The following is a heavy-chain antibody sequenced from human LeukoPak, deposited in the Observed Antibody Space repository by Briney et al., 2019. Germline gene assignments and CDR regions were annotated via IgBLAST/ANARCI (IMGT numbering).Heavy chain of an antibody. D-gene: IGHD2-2*01. CDR3: ARADCSSASCSNWFAP. CDR1: GYTFTSYD. J-gene: IGHJ5*02. Sequence: GASVKVSCKGSGYTFTSYDINWVRQAAGHGLEWMGCMNTNRGNTGYAQKFQGRVTMTTNTYKRTAYMELSSLRSEDTPVYYCARADCSSASCSNWFAPWGQGTLVTVSS. CDR2: MNTNRGNT. V-gene: IGHV1-8*01.